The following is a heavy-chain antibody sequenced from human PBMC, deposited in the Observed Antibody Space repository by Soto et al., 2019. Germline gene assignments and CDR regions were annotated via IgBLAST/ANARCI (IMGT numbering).Heavy chain of an antibody. Sequence: QVQLVPSGAEVKKPGYSVKVSCKASGGTFSSYAISWVRQAPGQGLEWMGGIIPIFGTANYAQEFQGRVTITADESTSTAYMELSSLGSEDTAVYYCASCRERYCGGDCYHFDYWGNGTLVTVSA. J-gene: IGHJ4*01. CDR2: IIPIFGTA. D-gene: IGHD2-21*02. CDR3: ASCRERYCGGDCYHFDY. CDR1: GGTFSSYA. V-gene: IGHV1-69*12.